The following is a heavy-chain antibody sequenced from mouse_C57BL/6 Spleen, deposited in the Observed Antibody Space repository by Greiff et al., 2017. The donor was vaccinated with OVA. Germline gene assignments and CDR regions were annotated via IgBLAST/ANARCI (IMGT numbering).Heavy chain of an antibody. J-gene: IGHJ1*03. Sequence: VQLQQSGPELVKPGASVKISCKASGYSFTSYYIHWVKQRPGQGLEWIGWIYPGSGNTKYNEKFKGKATLTADTPSSTAYMQLSSLTSEDSAVYYCARKDYSNSYWYFDVWGTRTTVTVSS. CDR1: GYSFTSYY. CDR2: IYPGSGNT. V-gene: IGHV1-66*01. CDR3: ARKDYSNSYWYFDV. D-gene: IGHD2-5*01.